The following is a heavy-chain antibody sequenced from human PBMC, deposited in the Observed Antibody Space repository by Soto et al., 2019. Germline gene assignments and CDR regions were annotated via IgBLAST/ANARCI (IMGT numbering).Heavy chain of an antibody. V-gene: IGHV1-2*04. Sequence: GASVKVSCKAAGGTFSNYMHWVRQAPGQGLEWMGWINPNSGGTNYAQKFQGWVTMTRDTSISTAYMELSRLRSDDTAVYYCARDSVMVRGVYGMDVWGQGTTVTVSS. CDR1: GGTFSNY. CDR3: ARDSVMVRGVYGMDV. D-gene: IGHD3-10*01. CDR2: INPNSGGT. J-gene: IGHJ6*02.